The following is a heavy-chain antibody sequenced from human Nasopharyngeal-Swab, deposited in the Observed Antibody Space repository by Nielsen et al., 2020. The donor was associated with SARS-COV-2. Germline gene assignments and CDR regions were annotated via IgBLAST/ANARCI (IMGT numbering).Heavy chain of an antibody. J-gene: IGHJ4*02. CDR2: ISGDGGST. Sequence: GESLKISCAASGFTFDDYAMHWVRQAPGKGLEWVSLISGDGGSTYYADSVKGRFTISRDNSKNSLYLQMNSLRTEDTALYYCARDCCQLPLYYFDYWGQGTLVTVSS. CDR3: ARDCCQLPLYYFDY. D-gene: IGHD2-2*01. V-gene: IGHV3-43*02. CDR1: GFTFDDYA.